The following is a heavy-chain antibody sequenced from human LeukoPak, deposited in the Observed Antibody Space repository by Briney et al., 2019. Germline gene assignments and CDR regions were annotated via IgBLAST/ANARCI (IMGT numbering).Heavy chain of an antibody. CDR3: TTGVVAAGHDGY. CDR1: GFIFSGAW. CDR2: IKSETSGGTT. J-gene: IGHJ4*02. Sequence: GGSLRLSCAASGFIFSGAWMNWVRQTPGKGLEWVGRIKSETSGGTTDYAAPVKGRFTISRDDSKNILYLQMNGLKIEDTAIYYCTTGVVAAGHDGYWGQGTVVIVSS. V-gene: IGHV3-15*01. D-gene: IGHD3-22*01.